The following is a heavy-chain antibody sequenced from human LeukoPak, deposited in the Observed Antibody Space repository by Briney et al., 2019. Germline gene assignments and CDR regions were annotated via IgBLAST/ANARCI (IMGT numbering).Heavy chain of an antibody. Sequence: GGSLRLSCAASGFTFSSYWMNWARQAPGKGLEWVALISYDGSNEYYADSVRGRFTISRDNSEFTLYMQMNSLRAEDTAVYYCARVRAGYCTSTSCYTGMDAWGQGTTVTVS. CDR1: GFTFSSYW. V-gene: IGHV3-30*03. CDR2: ISYDGSNE. CDR3: ARVRAGYCTSTSCYTGMDA. D-gene: IGHD2-2*01. J-gene: IGHJ6*02.